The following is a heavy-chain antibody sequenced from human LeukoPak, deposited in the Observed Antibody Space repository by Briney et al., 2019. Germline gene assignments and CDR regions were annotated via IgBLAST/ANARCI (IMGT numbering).Heavy chain of an antibody. V-gene: IGHV1-18*01. D-gene: IGHD3-3*01. CDR3: ARNPPDDFWSGFLYYFDY. J-gene: IGHJ4*02. Sequence: ASVKVSCKASGYTFTDFGISWVRQAPGQGLEWLGWISAYNGDTNYAQKFQGRVTITADKATSTAYMELSSLRSEDTAVYYCARNPPDDFWSGFLYYFDYWGQGTLVTVSS. CDR1: GYTFTDFG. CDR2: ISAYNGDT.